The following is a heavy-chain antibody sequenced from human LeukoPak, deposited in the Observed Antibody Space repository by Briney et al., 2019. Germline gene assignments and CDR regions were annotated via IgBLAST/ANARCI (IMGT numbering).Heavy chain of an antibody. CDR1: GGSISSSSYY. J-gene: IGHJ4*02. Sequence: TSETLSLTCTVSGGSISSSSYYWGWIRQPPGKGLEWIGSIYYSGSTYYNPSLKSRVTISVDTSKNQFSLKLSSVTAADTAVYYCASSSGWQQLAVDYWGQGTLVTVSS. V-gene: IGHV4-39*07. D-gene: IGHD6-13*01. CDR3: ASSSGWQQLAVDY. CDR2: IYYSGST.